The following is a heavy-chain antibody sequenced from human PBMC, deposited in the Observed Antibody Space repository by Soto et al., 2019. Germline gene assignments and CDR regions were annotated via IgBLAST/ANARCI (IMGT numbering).Heavy chain of an antibody. Sequence: GSLRLSCAASGFTVSSNYMSWVRQAPGKGLEWVSVIYSGGSTYYADSVKGRFTISRDNSKNTLYLQMNSLRAEDTAVYYCARKRMITFGGVITLNYYGMDVWGQGTTVTVSS. CDR3: ARKRMITFGGVITLNYYGMDV. J-gene: IGHJ6*02. D-gene: IGHD3-16*02. CDR1: GFTVSSNY. V-gene: IGHV3-53*01. CDR2: IYSGGST.